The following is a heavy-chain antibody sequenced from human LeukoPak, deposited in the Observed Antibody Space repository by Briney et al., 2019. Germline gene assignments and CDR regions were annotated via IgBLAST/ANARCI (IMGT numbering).Heavy chain of an antibody. CDR2: IYHSGST. CDR1: GYSISSGYY. CDR3: ARDDYSGSGSNAVDI. V-gene: IGHV4-38-2*02. J-gene: IGHJ3*02. D-gene: IGHD3-10*01. Sequence: TSETLSLTCTVSGYSISSGYYWGWIRPPPGKGLEWIGSIYHSGSTYYNPSLKSRLTISVDTSKNQFSLKLTSVTAADTAVYYCARDDYSGSGSNAVDIWGQGTMVTVSS.